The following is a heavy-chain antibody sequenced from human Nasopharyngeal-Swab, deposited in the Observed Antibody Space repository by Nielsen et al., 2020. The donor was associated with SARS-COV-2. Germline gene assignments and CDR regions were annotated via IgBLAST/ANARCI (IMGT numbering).Heavy chain of an antibody. Sequence: VRQMPGKGPEWLGLIIPSEGSTAYAQKFQGRVTMTRDTSTSTAYMELSSLRSDDTAVYFCARGAVHHMLDLWGQGTRVTVS. CDR3: ARGAVHHMLDL. J-gene: IGHJ5*02. D-gene: IGHD3-16*01. CDR2: IIPSEGST. V-gene: IGHV1-46*01.